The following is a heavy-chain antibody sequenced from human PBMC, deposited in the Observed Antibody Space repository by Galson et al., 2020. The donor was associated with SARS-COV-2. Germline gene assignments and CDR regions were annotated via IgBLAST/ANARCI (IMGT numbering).Heavy chain of an antibody. CDR3: ARLYYYDRSGYFAFDM. D-gene: IGHD3-22*01. Sequence: GESLKISCEAPGNTFSTYDINWVRQASGQGLEWMGWMNPTNGNTGYAQKFQGRVSMTRNTATRTAYMELSSLRAEDTAVYYCARLYYYDRSGYFAFDMWGQGTMVTVSS. V-gene: IGHV1-8*02. J-gene: IGHJ3*02. CDR1: GNTFSTYD. CDR2: MNPTNGNT.